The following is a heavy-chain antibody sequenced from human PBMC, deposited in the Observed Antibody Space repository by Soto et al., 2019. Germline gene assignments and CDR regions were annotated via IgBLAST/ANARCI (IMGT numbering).Heavy chain of an antibody. Sequence: SQTLSLTCTVSGGSISSGDYYWSWIRQPPGKGLEWIGYIYYSGSTYYNPSLKSRVTISVDTSKNQFSLKLSSVTAADTAVYYCARQELPRWPGGRGYYFDYWGQGTLVTVSS. CDR1: GGSISSGDYY. CDR3: ARQELPRWPGGRGYYFDY. CDR2: IYYSGST. D-gene: IGHD1-26*01. J-gene: IGHJ4*02. V-gene: IGHV4-30-4*01.